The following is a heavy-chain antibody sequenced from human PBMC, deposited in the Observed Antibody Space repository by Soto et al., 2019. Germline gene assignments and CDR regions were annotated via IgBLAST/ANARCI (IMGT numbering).Heavy chain of an antibody. V-gene: IGHV1-18*01. Sequence: QVQLVQSGAEVTKPGASVKVSCKASGYTFTTYGISWVRQAPGQGLEWMGWISASNGNTNYAQKFQGRDTMTTYTSTSTAYMELRRLRSDDTAVYYCARTRPGGGSGSYSSIAWGQGTLVTVSS. CDR3: ARTRPGGGSGSYSSIA. J-gene: IGHJ5*02. CDR2: ISASNGNT. CDR1: GYTFTTYG. D-gene: IGHD3-10*01.